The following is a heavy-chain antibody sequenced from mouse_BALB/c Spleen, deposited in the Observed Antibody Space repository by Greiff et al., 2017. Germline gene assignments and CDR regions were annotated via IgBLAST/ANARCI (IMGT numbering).Heavy chain of an antibody. J-gene: IGHJ2*01. Sequence: QVQLQQSGPELVKPGASVKISCKASGYSFTSYYIHWVKQRPGQGLEWIGWIYPGNVNTKYNEKFKGKATLTADKSSSTAYMQLSSLTSEDSAVYFCARDGNYVYFDYWGQGTTLTVSS. CDR2: IYPGNVNT. D-gene: IGHD2-1*01. CDR1: GYSFTSYY. V-gene: IGHV1S56*01. CDR3: ARDGNYVYFDY.